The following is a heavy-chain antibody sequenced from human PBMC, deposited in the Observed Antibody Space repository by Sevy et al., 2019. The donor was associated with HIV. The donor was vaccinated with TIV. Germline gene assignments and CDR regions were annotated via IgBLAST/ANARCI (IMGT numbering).Heavy chain of an antibody. V-gene: IGHV3-9*01. D-gene: IGHD3-9*01. CDR1: GFTFDDYA. CDR3: AKASHPPYDMLTGYPYFDY. J-gene: IGHJ4*02. CDR2: ISWNSGSI. Sequence: GGSLRLSCAASGFTFDDYAMHWVRQAPGKGLEWVSRISWNSGSIGYADSVKGRFTISRDNAKNSLYLQMNSLRAEDTALYSCAKASHPPYDMLTGYPYFDYWGQGTLVTVSS.